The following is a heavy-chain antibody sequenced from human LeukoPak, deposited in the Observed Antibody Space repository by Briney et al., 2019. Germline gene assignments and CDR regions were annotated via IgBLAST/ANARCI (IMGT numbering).Heavy chain of an antibody. Sequence: GASVKVSCKASGDTFIINDINWVRQATGQGLEWMGWMNPNSGNTGYAQKFQGRVTMTRNISITTAYMELTDLRSEDTAVYYCARVTAAGTWTFDIWGRGTTVTVSS. CDR2: MNPNSGNT. V-gene: IGHV1-8*02. CDR3: ARVTAAGTWTFDI. CDR1: GDTFIIND. J-gene: IGHJ3*02. D-gene: IGHD6-13*01.